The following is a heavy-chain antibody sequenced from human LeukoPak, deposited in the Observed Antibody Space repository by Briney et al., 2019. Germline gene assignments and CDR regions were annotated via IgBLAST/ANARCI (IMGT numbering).Heavy chain of an antibody. Sequence: SETLSLTCTVSGGSISSSSYYWGWIRQPPGKGLEWIGSIYYSGSTYYNPSLKSRVTISVDTSKNQFSLKLSSVTAADTAVYCCARRRNYYGSGSYSYNWFDPWGQGTLVTVSS. CDR2: IYYSGST. CDR1: GGSISSSSYY. CDR3: ARRRNYYGSGSYSYNWFDP. J-gene: IGHJ5*02. D-gene: IGHD3-10*01. V-gene: IGHV4-39*01.